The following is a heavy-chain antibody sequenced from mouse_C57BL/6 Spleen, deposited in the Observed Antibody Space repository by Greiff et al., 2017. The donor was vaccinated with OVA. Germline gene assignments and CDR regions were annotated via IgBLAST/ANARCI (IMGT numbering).Heavy chain of an antibody. CDR1: GYTFTSYW. CDR2: IDPSDSYT. Sequence: QVQLQQSGAELVMPGASVKLSCKASGYTFTSYWMHWVKQRPGQGLEWIGEIDPSDSYTNYNQKFKGKSTLTVDKSSSTAYMQLSSLTSEDSAVYYCARRVYYGSTESYYFDYWGQGTTLTVSS. D-gene: IGHD1-1*01. CDR3: ARRVYYGSTESYYFDY. V-gene: IGHV1-69*01. J-gene: IGHJ2*01.